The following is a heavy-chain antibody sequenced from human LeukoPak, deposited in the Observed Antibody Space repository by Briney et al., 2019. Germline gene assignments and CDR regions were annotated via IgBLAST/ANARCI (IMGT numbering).Heavy chain of an antibody. V-gene: IGHV3-23*01. CDR1: GFTFSSHA. CDR3: AKRGRDGYNRDAFDI. J-gene: IGHJ3*02. Sequence: GGSLRLSCAASGFTFSSHAMSWVRQAPGKGLEWVSAISGSGGSTYYADSVKGRFTISRDNSKNTLYLQMNSLSAEDTAVYYCAKRGRDGYNRDAFDIWGQGTMVTVSS. D-gene: IGHD5-24*01. CDR2: ISGSGGST.